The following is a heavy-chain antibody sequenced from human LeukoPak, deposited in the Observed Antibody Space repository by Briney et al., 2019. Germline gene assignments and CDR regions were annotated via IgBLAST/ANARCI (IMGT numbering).Heavy chain of an antibody. CDR2: VNSDGSST. CDR1: GFTFSSYW. CDR3: ARGSTQYSSGWYGLDY. D-gene: IGHD6-19*01. Sequence: PGGSLRLSCAASGFTFSSYWMHWVRQAPGKGLVWVSRVNSDGSSTTYADSVKGRFTISRDNAKNTLYLQMNSLRAEDMAVYYCARGSTQYSSGWYGLDYRGQGTLVTVSS. V-gene: IGHV3-74*01. J-gene: IGHJ4*02.